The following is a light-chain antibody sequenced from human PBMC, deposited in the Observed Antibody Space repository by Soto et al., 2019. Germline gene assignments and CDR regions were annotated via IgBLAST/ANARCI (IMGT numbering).Light chain of an antibody. CDR2: EVN. CDR3: SSSAGIYHYLV. V-gene: IGLV2-8*01. J-gene: IGLJ3*02. Sequence: QSALTQPPSASGSPGQSVTISCTGTSSDIGGYNSVSWYQQHPGKAPRLMIYEVNKRPSGVPDRFSGSKSGYTASLTVSGLQTEDEXFYYCSSSAGIYHYLVFGGGTKLTVL. CDR1: SSDIGGYNS.